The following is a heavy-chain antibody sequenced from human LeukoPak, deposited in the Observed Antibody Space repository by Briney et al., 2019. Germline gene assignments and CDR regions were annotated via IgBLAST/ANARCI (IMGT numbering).Heavy chain of an antibody. CDR1: GFTFSAYW. Sequence: PGGSLRLSCAASGFTFSAYWMAWVRQAPGKGLEWISVIYIDGYTYYADSVKGRFTISRDNSKNTLYLQMNSLKPDDTAIYYCARDPRDGYGHFDHWGQGTLVTVSS. J-gene: IGHJ4*02. V-gene: IGHV3-66*02. D-gene: IGHD5-24*01. CDR2: IYIDGYT. CDR3: ARDPRDGYGHFDH.